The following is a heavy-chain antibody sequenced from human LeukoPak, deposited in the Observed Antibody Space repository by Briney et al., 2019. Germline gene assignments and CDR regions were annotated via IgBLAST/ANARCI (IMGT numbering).Heavy chain of an antibody. Sequence: SQTLSLTCTVSGGSVNSAKYYWSWIRQLPGKGLEWIGYIYTSGSTGDNPSLKNRVTISLDTSKNQFSLRLSSVTAADTAVYYCARYPAPRPPDYWGQGTLVIVSS. CDR2: IYTSGST. V-gene: IGHV4-31*03. CDR1: GGSVNSAKYY. CDR3: ARYPAPRPPDY. J-gene: IGHJ4*02. D-gene: IGHD1-14*01.